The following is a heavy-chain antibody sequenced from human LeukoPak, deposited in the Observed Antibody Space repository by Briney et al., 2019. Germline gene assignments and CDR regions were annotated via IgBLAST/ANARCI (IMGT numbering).Heavy chain of an antibody. J-gene: IGHJ4*02. Sequence: GGSLRLSCAASGFIFSDYYMSWIRQAPGKGLEWVSYISSGGSTIYYADSVKGRFTISRDNAKNSLYLQMNSLRAEDTAVYYRARDIYYYDSSGYYFPGGSDYWGQGTLVTVSS. V-gene: IGHV3-11*04. CDR1: GFIFSDYY. D-gene: IGHD3-22*01. CDR3: ARDIYYYDSSGYYFPGGSDY. CDR2: ISSGGSTI.